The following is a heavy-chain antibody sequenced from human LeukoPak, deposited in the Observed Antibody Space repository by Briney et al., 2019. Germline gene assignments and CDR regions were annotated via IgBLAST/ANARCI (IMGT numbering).Heavy chain of an antibody. CDR1: GGSISSSSYY. Sequence: PSETLSLTCTVSGGSISSSSYYWGWIRQPPGKGLEWVANIKQDGSAKYYVDSLRGRFSISRDNVKNSLFLQMNSLSAEDTAVYYCARCPYDSTGYYSVPSHLDYWGQGTLVTVSS. D-gene: IGHD3-22*01. CDR3: ARCPYDSTGYYSVPSHLDY. CDR2: IKQDGSAK. J-gene: IGHJ4*02. V-gene: IGHV3-7*01.